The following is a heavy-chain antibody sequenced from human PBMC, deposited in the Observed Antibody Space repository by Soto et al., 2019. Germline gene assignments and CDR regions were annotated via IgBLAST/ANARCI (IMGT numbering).Heavy chain of an antibody. CDR3: ARDGSSSPATRDYYYGMDV. J-gene: IGHJ6*02. Sequence: SVKVSCKASGGTFSSYAISWVRQAPGQGLEWMGGIIPIFGTANYAQKFQGRVTITADKSTSTAYMELSGLRSEDTAVYYCARDGSSSPATRDYYYGMDVWGQGTTVTVSS. CDR2: IIPIFGTA. CDR1: GGTFSSYA. D-gene: IGHD6-6*01. V-gene: IGHV1-69*06.